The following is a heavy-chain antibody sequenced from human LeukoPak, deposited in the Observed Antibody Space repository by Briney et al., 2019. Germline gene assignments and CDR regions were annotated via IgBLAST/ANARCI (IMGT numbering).Heavy chain of an antibody. Sequence: GGSLRLSCEASGFTFDDYGMSWVRQAPGKGLEWVSGINWNGDSTGYADSVKGRFTISRDNAKNSLYLQMNSLRAEDTALYYCARVPLDWNYFDYWGQGTLVTVSS. D-gene: IGHD1-1*01. CDR2: INWNGDST. J-gene: IGHJ4*02. CDR1: GFTFDDYG. V-gene: IGHV3-20*04. CDR3: ARVPLDWNYFDY.